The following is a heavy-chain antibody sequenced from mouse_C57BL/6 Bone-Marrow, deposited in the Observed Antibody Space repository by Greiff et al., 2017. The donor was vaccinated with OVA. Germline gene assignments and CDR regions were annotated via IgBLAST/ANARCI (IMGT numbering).Heavy chain of an antibody. CDR1: GYTFTSYW. CDR2: IHPNSGST. CDR3: ARIYGGYYYDD. D-gene: IGHD1-1*02. J-gene: IGHJ2*01. V-gene: IGHV1-64*01. Sequence: QVQLQQPGAELVKPGASVKLSCKASGYTFTSYWMHWVKQRPGQGLEWIGLIHPNSGSTNYNEKFKSKATLTVDKSSSTAYMQLSSLTAEDSAVCDCARIYGGYYYDDWGQGTTLTVSS.